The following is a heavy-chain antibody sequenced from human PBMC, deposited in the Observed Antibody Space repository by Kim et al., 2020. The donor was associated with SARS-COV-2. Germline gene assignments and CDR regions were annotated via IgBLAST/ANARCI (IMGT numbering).Heavy chain of an antibody. D-gene: IGHD1-26*01. Sequence: ASVKVSCKASGYTFTSYGISWVRQAPGQGLEWMGWISAYNGNTNYAQKLQGRVTMTTDTSTSTAYMELRSLRSDDTAVYYCAREWGRWDLRSYYGMDVWGRGPTVTLSS. CDR2: ISAYNGNT. V-gene: IGHV1-18*04. CDR3: AREWGRWDLRSYYGMDV. J-gene: IGHJ6*02. CDR1: GYTFTSYG.